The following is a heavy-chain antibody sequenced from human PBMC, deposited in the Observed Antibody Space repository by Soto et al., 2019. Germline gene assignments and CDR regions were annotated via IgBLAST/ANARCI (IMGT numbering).Heavy chain of an antibody. CDR2: IYYSGST. J-gene: IGHJ6*02. CDR3: ARGNEDRYYDILTGYSHYYYGMDV. Sequence: SETLSLTCTVSGGSISSGGYYWSWIRQHPGKGLEWIGYIYYSGSTYYNPSLKSRVTISVDTSKNQFPLKLSSVTAADTAVYYCARGNEDRYYDILTGYSHYYYGMDVWGQGTTVTVSS. CDR1: GGSISSGGYY. D-gene: IGHD3-9*01. V-gene: IGHV4-31*03.